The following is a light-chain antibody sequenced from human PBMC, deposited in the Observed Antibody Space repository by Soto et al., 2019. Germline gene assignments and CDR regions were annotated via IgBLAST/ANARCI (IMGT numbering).Light chain of an antibody. CDR2: EVS. CDR1: SSDVGAYNH. CDR3: TSFTRSSTVV. J-gene: IGLJ3*02. V-gene: IGLV2-14*01. Sequence: QSALTQPASVSGSPGQSITIYCTGTSSDVGAYNHVSWNQQHPGKAPKLMIYEVSNRPSGVSHRFSGSKSGNTASLTIAGLQADDEADYYCTSFTRSSTVVFGGGTKVTVL.